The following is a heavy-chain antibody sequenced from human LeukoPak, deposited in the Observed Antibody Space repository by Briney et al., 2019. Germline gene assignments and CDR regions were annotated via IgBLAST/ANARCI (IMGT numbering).Heavy chain of an antibody. CDR2: IIPIFGIA. CDR1: GGTFSSYA. D-gene: IGHD1-26*01. Sequence: SVKVSCKASGGTFSSYAISWVRQAPGQGLEWMGRIIPIFGIANYAQKFQGRATITADKSTSTAYMELSSLRSEDTAVYHCARDRENSGSYYRDWGQGTLVTVSS. J-gene: IGHJ4*02. V-gene: IGHV1-69*04. CDR3: ARDRENSGSYYRD.